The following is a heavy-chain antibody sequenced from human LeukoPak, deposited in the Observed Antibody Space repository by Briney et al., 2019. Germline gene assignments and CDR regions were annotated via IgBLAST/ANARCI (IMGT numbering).Heavy chain of an antibody. Sequence: ASVKVSCKASGYTFTGYYMHWVRQAPGQGLEWMGWINPNSGGTNYAQKFQGRVTMTRDTSISTAYMELSRLRSDDTAVYYCARDHTELSYRSSTSCYLGYWGQGTLVTVSS. V-gene: IGHV1-2*02. D-gene: IGHD2-2*01. CDR2: INPNSGGT. J-gene: IGHJ4*02. CDR1: GYTFTGYY. CDR3: ARDHTELSYRSSTSCYLGY.